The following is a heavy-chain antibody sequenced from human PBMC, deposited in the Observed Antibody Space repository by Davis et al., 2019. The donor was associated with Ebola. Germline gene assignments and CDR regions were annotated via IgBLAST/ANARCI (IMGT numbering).Heavy chain of an antibody. CDR1: GFTFSDYY. D-gene: IGHD4-17*01. CDR3: ARGVTTFREAGVGY. CDR2: ISFSGNTI. J-gene: IGHJ4*02. Sequence: GESLKISCAASGFTFSDYYMSWIRQAPGKGLEWVSFISFSGNTIYYADSVKGRFTISRDNAKNSLYLQMNSLRAEDTAVYYCARGVTTFREAGVGYWGQGTLVTVSS. V-gene: IGHV3-11*01.